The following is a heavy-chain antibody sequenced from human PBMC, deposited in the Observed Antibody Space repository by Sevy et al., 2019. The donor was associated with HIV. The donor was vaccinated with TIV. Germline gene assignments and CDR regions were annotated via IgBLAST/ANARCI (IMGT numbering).Heavy chain of an antibody. J-gene: IGHJ3*02. CDR1: GFTFSSYA. Sequence: GESLKISCAASGFTFSSYAMSWVRQAPGKGLEWVSAISGSGGSTYYADSVKGWFTISRDNSKNTLYLQMNSLRAEDTAVYYCANSPRYYYDSSGYYFQPAFDIWGQGTMVTVSS. D-gene: IGHD3-22*01. CDR3: ANSPRYYYDSSGYYFQPAFDI. CDR2: ISGSGGST. V-gene: IGHV3-23*01.